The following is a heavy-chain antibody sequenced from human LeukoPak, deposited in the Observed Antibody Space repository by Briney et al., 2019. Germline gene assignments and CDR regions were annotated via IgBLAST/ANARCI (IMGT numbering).Heavy chain of an antibody. Sequence: PSETLSLTCTVSGGSISSYYWSWIRQPAGKGLEWIGRIYTSGSTNYNPSLKSRVTMSVDTSKNQFSLKLSSVTAADTAVYYCARDDYGGNPSAFDIWGQGTMVTVSS. CDR3: ARDDYGGNPSAFDI. CDR1: GGSISSYY. J-gene: IGHJ3*02. V-gene: IGHV4-4*07. CDR2: IYTSGST. D-gene: IGHD4-23*01.